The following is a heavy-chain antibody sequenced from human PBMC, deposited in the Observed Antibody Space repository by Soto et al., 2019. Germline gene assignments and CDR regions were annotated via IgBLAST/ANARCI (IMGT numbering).Heavy chain of an antibody. Sequence: QVQLVQSGAEVKKPGASVKVSGKASGYTFTSYAIHWVRQAPGQRLEWMGWINAGNGNTKYSQKFQGRVTITRDTSASTAYMELSSLRSEDTAVYYCASDLAFGLSDYWGQGTLVTVSS. J-gene: IGHJ4*02. D-gene: IGHD3-10*01. CDR2: INAGNGNT. V-gene: IGHV1-3*01. CDR1: GYTFTSYA. CDR3: ASDLAFGLSDY.